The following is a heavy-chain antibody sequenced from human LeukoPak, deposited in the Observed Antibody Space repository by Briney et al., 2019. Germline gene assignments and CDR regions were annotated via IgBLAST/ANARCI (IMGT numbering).Heavy chain of an antibody. J-gene: IGHJ6*04. V-gene: IGHV1-2*02. Sequence: ASVKVSCKASGYTFTGYYMHWVRQAPGQGLEWMGWINPNSGGTNYAQKFQGRVTMTRDTSISTAYMELSRLRSDDTAVYYCARDPLVLLWFGEYPGMDVWGKGTTVTISS. D-gene: IGHD3-10*01. CDR1: GYTFTGYY. CDR3: ARDPLVLLWFGEYPGMDV. CDR2: INPNSGGT.